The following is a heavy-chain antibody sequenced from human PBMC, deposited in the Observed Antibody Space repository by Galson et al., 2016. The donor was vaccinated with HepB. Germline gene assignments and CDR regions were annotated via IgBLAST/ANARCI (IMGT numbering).Heavy chain of an antibody. J-gene: IGHJ6*03. CDR3: ARGDNPDYGDYASAYYYMDV. CDR1: GGSFSGYY. CDR2: INHSGST. D-gene: IGHD4-17*01. V-gene: IGHV4-34*01. Sequence: ETLSLTCAVYGGSFSGYYWSWIRQPPGKGLEWIGVINHSGSTNYNPSLKGRVTISVDTSKNQFSLKLSSVTAADTAVYYCARGDNPDYGDYASAYYYMDVWGKGTTVTVSS.